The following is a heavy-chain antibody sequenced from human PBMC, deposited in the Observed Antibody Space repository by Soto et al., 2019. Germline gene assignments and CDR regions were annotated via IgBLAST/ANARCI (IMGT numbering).Heavy chain of an antibody. V-gene: IGHV3-30-3*01. J-gene: IGHJ4*02. CDR1: GFTFRNHA. CDR3: AREEWGKLYLDY. Sequence: QVQLVESGGGVVQPGRSLRLSCAASGFTFRNHAMHWARQAPGKGLEWVAVISYDGSNKYYADSVKGRFTISRDNSKNTLYLQMNSLRAEDTAVYYCAREEWGKLYLDYWGQGTLVTVSS. D-gene: IGHD3-16*01. CDR2: ISYDGSNK.